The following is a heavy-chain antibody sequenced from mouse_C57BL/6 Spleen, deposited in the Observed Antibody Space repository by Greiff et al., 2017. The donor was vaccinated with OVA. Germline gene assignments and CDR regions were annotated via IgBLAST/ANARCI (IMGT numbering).Heavy chain of an antibody. CDR3: ARSDYGSSSYYFDY. Sequence: VQLQQPGAELVRPGSSVKLSCKASGYTFTSYWMHWVKQRPIQGLEWIGNIDPSDSETHYNQKFKDKATLTVDKSSSTAYMQLSSLTSEDSAVYDCARSDYGSSSYYFDYWGQGTTLTVSS. V-gene: IGHV1-52*01. D-gene: IGHD1-1*01. J-gene: IGHJ2*01. CDR1: GYTFTSYW. CDR2: IDPSDSET.